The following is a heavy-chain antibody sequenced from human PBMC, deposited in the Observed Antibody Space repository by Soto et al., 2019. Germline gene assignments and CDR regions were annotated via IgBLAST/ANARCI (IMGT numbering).Heavy chain of an antibody. CDR1: GFTFSSYG. D-gene: IGHD3-3*01. J-gene: IGHJ5*02. CDR3: AKGGPPYYDFWSGMLGWFHP. Sequence: QVQLVESGGGVVQPGRSLRLSCAASGFTFSSYGMHWVRQAPGKGLEWVAVISYDGSNKYYADSVKGRFTISRDNSENTLYLQMNSLRAEDTAVYYCAKGGPPYYDFWSGMLGWFHPWRQGTLVTVST. V-gene: IGHV3-30*18. CDR2: ISYDGSNK.